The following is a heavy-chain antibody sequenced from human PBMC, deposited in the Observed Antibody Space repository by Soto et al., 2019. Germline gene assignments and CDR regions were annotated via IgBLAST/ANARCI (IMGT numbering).Heavy chain of an antibody. V-gene: IGHV4-34*01. D-gene: IGHD3-9*01. Sequence: ETLSLTCAVYGGSFSGYYWSWIRQPPGKGLEWIGEINHSGSTNYNPSLKSRVTISVDTSKNQFSLKLSSVTAADTAVYYCARALILTGYYIHDAFDIWGQGTMVTVSS. CDR2: INHSGST. CDR1: GGSFSGYY. J-gene: IGHJ3*02. CDR3: ARALILTGYYIHDAFDI.